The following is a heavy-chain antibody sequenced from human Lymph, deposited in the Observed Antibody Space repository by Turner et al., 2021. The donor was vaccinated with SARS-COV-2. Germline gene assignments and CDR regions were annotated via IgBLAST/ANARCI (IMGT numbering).Heavy chain of an antibody. CDR1: GYTSTGYY. Sequence: QVQLVQSGAEVTKPGVSLQVSCKASGYTSTGYYMHWVRQAPGQGLEWRGWINRNSGGTNDPQKYQGRVTMTRDTSISRAYMELSRLRSDDTAVYDCARSRDLQSMSRGVDPFDYWGQGTLVTVSS. V-gene: IGHV1-2*02. J-gene: IGHJ4*02. CDR2: INRNSGGT. CDR3: ARSRDLQSMSRGVDPFDY. D-gene: IGHD3-10*01.